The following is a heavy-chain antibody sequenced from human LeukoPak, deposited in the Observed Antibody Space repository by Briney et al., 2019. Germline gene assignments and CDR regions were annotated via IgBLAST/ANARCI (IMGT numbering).Heavy chain of an antibody. CDR3: ARDGHATVAVNFDY. J-gene: IGHJ4*02. CDR1: GFTFSNYW. V-gene: IGHV3-7*01. CDR2: IKQDGSEK. Sequence: GGSLRLSCAASGFTFSNYWMSWVRQAPGKGLEWVDNIKQDGSEKYYVDSVKGRFTISRDNAKNSVYLQMNSLRAEDTALYYCARDGHATVAVNFDYWGQGTLVTVSS. D-gene: IGHD6-19*01.